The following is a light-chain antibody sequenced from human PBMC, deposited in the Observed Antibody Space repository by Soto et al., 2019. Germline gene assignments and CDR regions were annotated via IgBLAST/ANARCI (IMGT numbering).Light chain of an antibody. CDR3: QQYGSSPLYT. J-gene: IGKJ2*01. CDR1: QSVSSSY. Sequence: EIVLTQSPGTLSLSPGERATLSCRASQSVSSSYLAWYQQKPGQAPRLLISGASSRATGIPDRFSGSGSGTDFTLNISRLEPEDSAVYYCQQYGSSPLYTFGQGTKLEIK. V-gene: IGKV3-20*01. CDR2: GAS.